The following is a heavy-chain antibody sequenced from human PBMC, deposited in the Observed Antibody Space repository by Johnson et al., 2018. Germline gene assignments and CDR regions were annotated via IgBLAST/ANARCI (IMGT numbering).Heavy chain of an antibody. V-gene: IGHV1-69*12. CDR1: GGTFSSYT. Sequence: QVQLVQSGAEVKKPGSSVKVSCKASGGTFSSYTISWVRQAPGQGLAWMGAIIPVFGTTNYAQKFQGRVTITAHESTSTIYMERSSRRSEDTAGYYWARALDYGGGDYYYGMDVWGQGTTVTVPS. J-gene: IGHJ6*01. CDR3: ARALDYGGGDYYYGMDV. D-gene: IGHD3-16*01. CDR2: IIPVFGTT.